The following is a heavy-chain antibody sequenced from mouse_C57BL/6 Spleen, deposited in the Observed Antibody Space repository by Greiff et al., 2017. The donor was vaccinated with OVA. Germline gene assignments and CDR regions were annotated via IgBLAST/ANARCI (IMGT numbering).Heavy chain of an antibody. V-gene: IGHV1-80*01. J-gene: IGHJ4*01. CDR2: IYPGDGDT. CDR1: GYAFSSYW. Sequence: QVQLQQSGAELVKPGASVKISCKASGYAFSSYWMNWVKQRPGKGLEWIGQIYPGDGDTNYNGKFKGKATLTADKSSSTAYMQLSSLTSEDSAVYFCARRVGYGSSHYAMDYWGQGTSVTVSS. D-gene: IGHD1-1*01. CDR3: ARRVGYGSSHYAMDY.